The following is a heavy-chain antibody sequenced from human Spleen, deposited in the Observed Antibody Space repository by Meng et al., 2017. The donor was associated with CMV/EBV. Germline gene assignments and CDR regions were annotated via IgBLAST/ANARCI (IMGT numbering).Heavy chain of an antibody. CDR3: ARFCSSTSCFVYYAMDV. V-gene: IGHV4-31*02. CDR2: IYYSGST. CDR1: GGSISSGGYY. Sequence: LRLSCTVSGGSISSGGYYWTWIRQHPGKGLEWIGYIYYSGSTYYNPSLKSRVTISVDTSKNQFSLKLTSVTAADTAVYYYARFCSSTSCFVYYAMDVWGQGTTVTVSS. D-gene: IGHD2-2*01. J-gene: IGHJ6*02.